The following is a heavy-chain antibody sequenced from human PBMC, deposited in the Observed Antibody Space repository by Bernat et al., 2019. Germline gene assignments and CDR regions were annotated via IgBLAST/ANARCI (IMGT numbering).Heavy chain of an antibody. CDR1: GFTFSNAW. D-gene: IGHD1-1*01. CDR2: IKRKTDGGPA. Sequence: EVQLVESGGGLVKHGGSLRLSCAASGFTFSNAWMSWVGQAPGKGREWVGRIKRKTDGGPADSAAPVHGRFTISRDDSGNTLYLQMSNLKPEDTAVYYCTTGTADDCGWCFNLWGRGILVTVSS. J-gene: IGHJ2*01. CDR3: TTGTADDCGWCFNL. V-gene: IGHV3-15*01.